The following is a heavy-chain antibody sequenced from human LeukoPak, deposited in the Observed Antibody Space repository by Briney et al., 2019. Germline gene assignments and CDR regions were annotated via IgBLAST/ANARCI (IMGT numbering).Heavy chain of an antibody. D-gene: IGHD6-13*01. V-gene: IGHV3-9*01. J-gene: IGHJ4*02. CDR3: AKGAGIAWLFDY. CDR2: ISWNSGSI. CDR1: GFTFDDYA. Sequence: PGRSLRLSCAASGFTFDDYAMHWVRQAPGKGLEWVSGISWNSGSIGYADSVKGRFTISRDNAKNSLYLQMNSLRAEDTALYYCAKGAGIAWLFDYWGQGTLVTVSS.